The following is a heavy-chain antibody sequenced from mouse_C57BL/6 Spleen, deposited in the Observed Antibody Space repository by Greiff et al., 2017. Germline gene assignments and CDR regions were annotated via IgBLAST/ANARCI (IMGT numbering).Heavy chain of an antibody. CDR2: IWSGGST. D-gene: IGHD2-4*01. V-gene: IGHV2-2*01. Sequence: QVQLQQSGPGLVQPSQSLSITCTVSGFSLTSYGVHWVRQSPGKGLEWLGVIWSGGSTDYNAAFISRLSISKDNSKSHVFFKMNSLQADDTARYYCARERDDYPSFDYWGQGTTRTVSS. J-gene: IGHJ2*01. CDR3: ARERDDYPSFDY. CDR1: GFSLTSYG.